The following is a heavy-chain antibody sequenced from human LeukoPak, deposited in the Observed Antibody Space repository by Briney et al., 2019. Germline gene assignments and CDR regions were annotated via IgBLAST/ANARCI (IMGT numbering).Heavy chain of an antibody. Sequence: SETLSLTCAVYGGSFSGYYWSWIRQPPGKGLEWIGEINHSGSTNYNPSLKSRVTISVDTSKNQFSLKLSSVTAADTAVYYCARRRRYMVRDFDIWGQGTMVTVSS. J-gene: IGHJ3*02. CDR2: INHSGST. CDR1: GGSFSGYY. V-gene: IGHV4-34*01. D-gene: IGHD3-10*01. CDR3: ARRRRYMVRDFDI.